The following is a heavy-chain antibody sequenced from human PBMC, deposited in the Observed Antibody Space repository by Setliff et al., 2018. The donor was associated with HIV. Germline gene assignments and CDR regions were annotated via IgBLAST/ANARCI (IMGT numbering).Heavy chain of an antibody. Sequence: SETLSLTCTVSGGSISSANYYWSWIRQPPGKGLEWLGYIYYNGNAYYYHPSLKSRTTISLYTSMNQFSLKLTSVTAADTAVYYCAREVDVVTTSDAFDIWGQGTMVTVSS. D-gene: IGHD2-21*02. J-gene: IGHJ3*02. CDR3: AREVDVVTTSDAFDI. CDR2: IYYNGNAY. CDR1: GGSISSANYY. V-gene: IGHV4-30-4*08.